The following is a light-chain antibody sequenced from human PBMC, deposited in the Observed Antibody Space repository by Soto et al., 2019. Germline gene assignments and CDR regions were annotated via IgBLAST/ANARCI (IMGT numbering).Light chain of an antibody. CDR2: GAS. Sequence: DIVLTQSPGTLSLSPGERATLSCRASQSVSSSYLAWYQKKPGQAPMLLIYGASSRATGIPERFSGSGSGTDFTLTISRLESEDFAVYYCQQYGSSLFTFGPGTKVDIK. CDR1: QSVSSSY. CDR3: QQYGSSLFT. V-gene: IGKV3-20*01. J-gene: IGKJ3*01.